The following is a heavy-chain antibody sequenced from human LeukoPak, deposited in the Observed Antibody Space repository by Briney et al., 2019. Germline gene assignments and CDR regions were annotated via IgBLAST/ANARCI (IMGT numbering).Heavy chain of an antibody. V-gene: IGHV1-3*01. J-gene: IGHJ4*02. CDR1: GYTFTSYA. D-gene: IGHD5-18*01. CDR3: AGEWGLQLWGFD. Sequence: ASVKVSCKASGYTFTSYAMHWVRQAPGQRLEWMGWINAGNGNTKYSQKFQGRVTITRDTSASTAYMELSSLRSEDTAVYYCAGEWGLQLWGFDLGQGRLVTVSS. CDR2: INAGNGNT.